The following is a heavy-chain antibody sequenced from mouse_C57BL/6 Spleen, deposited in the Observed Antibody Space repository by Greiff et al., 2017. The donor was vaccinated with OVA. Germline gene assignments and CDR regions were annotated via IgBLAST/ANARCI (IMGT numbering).Heavy chain of an antibody. V-gene: IGHV1-50*01. Sequence: QVQLKQPGAELVKPGASVKLSCKASGYTFTSYWMQWVKQRPGPGLAWIGEIDPSDSYTTYHQKFKGKATLTVDTSSSPAYMQLSSLTSEDSAVYDSARRITTVVARMDYWGQGTSVTVSS. CDR1: GYTFTSYW. CDR3: ARRITTVVARMDY. CDR2: IDPSDSYT. D-gene: IGHD1-1*01. J-gene: IGHJ4*01.